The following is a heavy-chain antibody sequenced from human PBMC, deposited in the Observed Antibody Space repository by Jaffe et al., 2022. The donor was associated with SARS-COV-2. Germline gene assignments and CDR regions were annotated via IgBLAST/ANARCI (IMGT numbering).Heavy chain of an antibody. CDR2: IWYDGSNK. J-gene: IGHJ3*02. CDR1: GFTFSSYG. CDR3: ARDTPFGAEDDNAFDI. V-gene: IGHV3-33*01. D-gene: IGHD3-16*01. Sequence: QVQLVESGGGVVQPGRSLRLSCAASGFTFSSYGMHWVRQAPGKGLEWVAVIWYDGSNKYYADSVKGRFTISRDNSKNTLYLQMNSLRAEDTAVYYCARDTPFGAEDDNAFDIWGQGTMVTVSS.